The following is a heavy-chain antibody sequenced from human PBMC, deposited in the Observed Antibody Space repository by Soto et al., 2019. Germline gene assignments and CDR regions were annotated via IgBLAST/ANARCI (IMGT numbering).Heavy chain of an antibody. Sequence: SETLSLTCAVSGGSISSGGYSWSWIRQPPGKALQWIGYIYHRGSTHYNPALRSRVTMSVDTSKNQVSLNLSSVTAADTAVYYCARDELVGPGIAAGHWFDLSGQGTLVTVSS. CDR2: IYHRGST. CDR3: ARDELVGPGIAAGHWFDL. CDR1: GGSISSGGYS. V-gene: IGHV4-30-2*01. J-gene: IGHJ5*02. D-gene: IGHD3-10*01.